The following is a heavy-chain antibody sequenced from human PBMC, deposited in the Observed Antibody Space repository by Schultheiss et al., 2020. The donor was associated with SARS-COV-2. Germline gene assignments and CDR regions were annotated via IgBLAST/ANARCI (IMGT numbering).Heavy chain of an antibody. CDR3: ARGELAYYYYYGMDV. D-gene: IGHD3-10*01. V-gene: IGHV1-69*10. CDR2: IIPILGIA. J-gene: IGHJ6*02. Sequence: SVKVSCKASGGTFSSYAISWVRQAPGQGLEWMGGIIPILGIANYAQKFQGRVTITADKSTSTAYMELRSLRSDDTAVYYCARGELAYYYYYGMDVWGQGTTVTVSS. CDR1: GGTFSSYA.